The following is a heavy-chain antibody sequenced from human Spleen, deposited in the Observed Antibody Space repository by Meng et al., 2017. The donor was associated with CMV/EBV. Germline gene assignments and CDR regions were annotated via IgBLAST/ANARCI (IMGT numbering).Heavy chain of an antibody. V-gene: IGHV1-18*01. J-gene: IGHJ6*02. D-gene: IGHD5-24*01. CDR3: ARDCRLEGCRRFLGTGLARATRRLDGMDV. Sequence: RQAAGQGLEWMGWSSAYTGNTLYAQKVQGRVTMTTDTSTSRAYRELRSLRSNDTAVYYWARDCRLEGCRRFLGTGLARATRRLDGMDVWGQGTTVTVSS. CDR2: SSAYTGNT.